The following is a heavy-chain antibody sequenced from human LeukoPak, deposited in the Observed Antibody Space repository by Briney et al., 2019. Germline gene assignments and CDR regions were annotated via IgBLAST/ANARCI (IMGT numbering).Heavy chain of an antibody. D-gene: IGHD4-17*01. CDR2: IFHTGRT. Sequence: SETLSLTCVVSGGSISDTNYWSWVRQSPGEGLEWIGEIFHTGRTNSNPSLKSRATLSVDKSKNQFSLKLNSVTAAGTAVYYCARKDYGDYRTFDNWGQGTMVTVSS. J-gene: IGHJ3*02. CDR3: ARKDYGDYRTFDN. CDR1: GGSISDTNY. V-gene: IGHV4-4*02.